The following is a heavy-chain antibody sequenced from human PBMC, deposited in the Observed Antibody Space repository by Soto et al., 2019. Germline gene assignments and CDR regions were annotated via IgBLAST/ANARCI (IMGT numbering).Heavy chain of an antibody. V-gene: IGHV1-69*13. Sequence: SVKVSCKASGGTFSSYAISWVRQAPGQGLEWMGGIIPIFGTANYAQKFQGRVTITADESTSTAYMELSSLRSEDTAVYYCARDRIVVVVAATLHYYYGLDVWGQGTTVTVSS. CDR1: GGTFSSYA. CDR2: IIPIFGTA. CDR3: ARDRIVVVVAATLHYYYGLDV. J-gene: IGHJ6*02. D-gene: IGHD2-15*01.